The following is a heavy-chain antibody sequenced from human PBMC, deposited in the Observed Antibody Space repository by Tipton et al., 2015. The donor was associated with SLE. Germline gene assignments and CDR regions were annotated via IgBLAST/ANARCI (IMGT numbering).Heavy chain of an antibody. D-gene: IGHD1-1*01. J-gene: IGHJ4*02. V-gene: IGHV4-59*01. Sequence: TLSLTCTVSGGSISSYYWSWIRQPPGKGLEWIGYIYYSGSTNYNPSLKSRVTISVDTSKNQFSLKLSSVTAADTAVYYCAGGQLERRRFGDWGQGTLVTVSS. CDR1: GGSISSYY. CDR2: IYYSGST. CDR3: AGGQLERRRFGD.